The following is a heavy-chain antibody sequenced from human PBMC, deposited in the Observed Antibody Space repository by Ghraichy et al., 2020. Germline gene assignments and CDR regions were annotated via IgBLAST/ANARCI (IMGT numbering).Heavy chain of an antibody. Sequence: GGSLRLSCAASGFTFNTYAMSWVRQAPGKGLDWVSAISALADRTNYADSVKGRFTVSRDNSKNTLYLEMSSLRAEDTAVYYCASHYYGSGDFYNLRALDVWGRGTAVTVSS. CDR2: ISALADRT. CDR1: GFTFNTYA. V-gene: IGHV3-23*01. J-gene: IGHJ6*02. CDR3: ASHYYGSGDFYNLRALDV. D-gene: IGHD3-10*01.